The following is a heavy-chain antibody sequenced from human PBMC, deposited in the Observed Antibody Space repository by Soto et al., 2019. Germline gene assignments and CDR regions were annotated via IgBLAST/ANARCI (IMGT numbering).Heavy chain of an antibody. CDR1: GYTFTSYA. CDR3: ARDQVECSSTSCYGGLDAFDI. CDR2: INAGNGNT. J-gene: IGHJ3*02. D-gene: IGHD2-2*01. V-gene: IGHV1-3*01. Sequence: GASVKVSCKASGYTFTSYAMHWVRQAPGQRLEWMGWINAGNGNTKYSQKFQGRVTMTTDTSTSTAYMELRSLRSDDTAVYYCARDQVECSSTSCYGGLDAFDIWGQGTMVTVSS.